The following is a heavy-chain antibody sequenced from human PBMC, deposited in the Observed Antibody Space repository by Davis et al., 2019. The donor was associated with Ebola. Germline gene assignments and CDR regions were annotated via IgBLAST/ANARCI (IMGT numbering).Heavy chain of an antibody. Sequence: GESLMIPCQGSGYSFTNYCIGWVRQMPGKGLEWMGIIYPGDSDTRYSPSFQGQVTISADKSINTAYLQWSSLKASDTAMYYCARRVNSYGYLVDYWGQGTLVTVSS. V-gene: IGHV5-51*01. CDR3: ARRVNSYGYLVDY. CDR1: GYSFTNYC. J-gene: IGHJ4*02. CDR2: IYPGDSDT. D-gene: IGHD5-18*01.